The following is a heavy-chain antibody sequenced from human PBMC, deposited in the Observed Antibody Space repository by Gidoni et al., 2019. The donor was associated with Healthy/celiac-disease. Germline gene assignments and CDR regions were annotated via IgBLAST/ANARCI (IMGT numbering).Heavy chain of an antibody. CDR3: AKEAGYCSGGSCSLDY. J-gene: IGHJ4*02. Sequence: QVQLVESGGGVVQPGRSLRLSCAASGFTFSSYGMHWVRQAPGKGLEWLAVISYDGSNKYYADSVKGRFTISRDNSKNTLYLQMNSLRAEDTAVYYCAKEAGYCSGGSCSLDYWGQGTLVTVSS. V-gene: IGHV3-30*18. CDR2: ISYDGSNK. D-gene: IGHD2-15*01. CDR1: GFTFSSYG.